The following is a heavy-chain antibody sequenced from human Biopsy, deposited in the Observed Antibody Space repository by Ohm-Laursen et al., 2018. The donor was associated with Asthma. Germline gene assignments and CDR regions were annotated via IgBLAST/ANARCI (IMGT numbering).Heavy chain of an antibody. CDR1: GYTVTRYA. V-gene: IGHV7-4-1*02. CDR3: ARMISYYHEMRAPFFDY. J-gene: IGHJ4*02. Sequence: ASVKVSCKASGYTVTRYAINWVRQAPGQGLEGMGWINTNTGNPTYAQGFTGRFVFSLDTSVNTAHLQINSLKAEDTAVYYCARMISYYHEMRAPFFDYWGQGTLVTVSS. CDR2: INTNTGNP. D-gene: IGHD3-22*01.